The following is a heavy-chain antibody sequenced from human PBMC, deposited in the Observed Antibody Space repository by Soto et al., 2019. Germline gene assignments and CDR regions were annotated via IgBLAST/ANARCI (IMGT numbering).Heavy chain of an antibody. CDR3: AGGFRNGFRV. Sequence: EVQLVESGGGLVKPGGSLRLSCVASGFTFSGYSINWVRQAPGKGLEWVSYISGPSIYIYYADSVKGRFTISRDNAKSAVYLQMNSLGAEVTAVYYCAGGFRNGFRVWGQGTTVSVS. J-gene: IGHJ6*02. D-gene: IGHD2-8*01. CDR1: GFTFSGYS. CDR2: ISGPSIYI. V-gene: IGHV3-21*01.